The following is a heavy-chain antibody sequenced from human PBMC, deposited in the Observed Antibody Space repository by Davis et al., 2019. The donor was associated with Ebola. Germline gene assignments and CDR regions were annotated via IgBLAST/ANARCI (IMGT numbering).Heavy chain of an antibody. D-gene: IGHD3-16*02. J-gene: IGHJ6*04. CDR3: ARGSSFYYHMDV. CDR2: ISGTGGTT. Sequence: PGGSLRLSCAASEFSFNNYAMSWVRQAPGKGLEWVSTISGTGGTTYYADSVKGRFTISRDNSKNTLYLQMNSLRDEDTAVYYCARGSSFYYHMDVWGKGTTVTVSS. CDR1: EFSFNNYA. V-gene: IGHV3-23*01.